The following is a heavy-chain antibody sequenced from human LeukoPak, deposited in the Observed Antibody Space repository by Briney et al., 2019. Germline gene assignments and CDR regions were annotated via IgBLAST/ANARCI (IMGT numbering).Heavy chain of an antibody. Sequence: GGSLRLSCAASGFTFDDYAMHWVRQAPGKGLEWVSGISWNSGSIGYADSVKGRFTISRDNAKNSLYVQMNSLRAEDTAVYYCAKDRGSGMPTNFDYWGQGTLVTVSS. J-gene: IGHJ4*02. CDR1: GFTFDDYA. CDR3: AKDRGSGMPTNFDY. CDR2: ISWNSGSI. V-gene: IGHV3-9*01. D-gene: IGHD5-24*01.